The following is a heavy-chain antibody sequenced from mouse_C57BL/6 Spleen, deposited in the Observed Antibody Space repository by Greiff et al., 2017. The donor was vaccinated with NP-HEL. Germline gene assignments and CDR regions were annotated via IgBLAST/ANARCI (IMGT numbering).Heavy chain of an antibody. J-gene: IGHJ2*01. CDR2: IDTSDSYT. D-gene: IGHD2-5*01. CDR3: AIRAFYYYSSLDD. CDR1: GYTFTSYW. V-gene: IGHV1-69*01. Sequence: QVQLQQPGAELVMPGASVKLSCKASGYTFTSYWMHWVKQRPGQGLEWIGEIDTSDSYTNYNQKFTGKSTLTVEISSSTAYMQLSSLTSEDSAVYYCAIRAFYYYSSLDDWGQGTTRTVSS.